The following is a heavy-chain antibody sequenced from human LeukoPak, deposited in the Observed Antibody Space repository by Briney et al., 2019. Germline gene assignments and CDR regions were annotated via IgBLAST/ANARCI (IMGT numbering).Heavy chain of an antibody. CDR3: ARARWARRDAFDI. CDR2: INHSGST. CDR1: GGSFSGYY. J-gene: IGHJ3*02. V-gene: IGHV4-34*01. D-gene: IGHD3-16*01. Sequence: PSETLSLTCAVYGGSFSGYYWSWIRQPPGRGLEWIGEINHSGSTNYNPSLKSRVTISVDTSKNQFSLKLSSVTAADTAVYYCARARWARRDAFDIWGQGTMVTVSS.